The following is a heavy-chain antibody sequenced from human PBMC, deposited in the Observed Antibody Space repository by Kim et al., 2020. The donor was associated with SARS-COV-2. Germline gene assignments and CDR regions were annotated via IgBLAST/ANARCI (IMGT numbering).Heavy chain of an antibody. CDR3: AKDLQVVGALNSDY. D-gene: IGHD1-26*01. Sequence: ADSVKGRFTISRDNSKNTLYLQMNSLRAEDTAVYYCAKDLQVVGALNSDYWGQGTLVTVSS. V-gene: IGHV3-23*01. J-gene: IGHJ4*02.